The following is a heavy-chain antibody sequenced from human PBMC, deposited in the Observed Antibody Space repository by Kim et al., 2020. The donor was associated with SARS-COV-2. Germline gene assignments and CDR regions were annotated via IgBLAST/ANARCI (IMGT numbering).Heavy chain of an antibody. CDR1: GGSVSSGSYY. D-gene: IGHD5-18*01. CDR3: ATYSYGTNWFDP. J-gene: IGHJ5*02. CDR2: IYYSGST. V-gene: IGHV4-61*01. Sequence: SETLSLTCTVSGGSVSSGSYYWSWIRQPPGKGLEWIGYIYYSGSTNYNPSLKSRVTISVDTSKNQFSLKLSSVTAADTAVYYCATYSYGTNWFDPWGQGTLVTVSS.